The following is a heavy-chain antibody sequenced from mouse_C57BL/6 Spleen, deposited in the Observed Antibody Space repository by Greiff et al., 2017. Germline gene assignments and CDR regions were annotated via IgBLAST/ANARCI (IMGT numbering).Heavy chain of an antibody. CDR3: AIDYGSPSYAMDY. Sequence: EVKVVESGGGLVKPGGSLKLSCAASGFTFSDYGMHWVRQAPEKGLEWVAYISSGSSTIYYADTVKGRFTISRDNAKNTLFLQMTSLRSEDTAMYYCAIDYGSPSYAMDYWGQGTSVTVSS. V-gene: IGHV5-17*01. CDR1: GFTFSDYG. J-gene: IGHJ4*01. CDR2: ISSGSSTI. D-gene: IGHD1-1*01.